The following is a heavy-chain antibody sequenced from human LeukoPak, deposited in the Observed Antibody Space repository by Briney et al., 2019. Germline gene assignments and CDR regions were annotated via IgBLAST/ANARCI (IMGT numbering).Heavy chain of an antibody. Sequence: GGSLRLSCAASGFTFNDFAMTWVRQAPGKGLEWVSTIADAGTYYADSVKGRSIISRDNSKNMLYLQLNSLRAADTAMYYCARNLGPFDVRGHGTMVTVSS. CDR1: GFTFNDFA. V-gene: IGHV3-23*01. D-gene: IGHD3-16*01. CDR2: IADAGT. CDR3: ARNLGPFDV. J-gene: IGHJ3*01.